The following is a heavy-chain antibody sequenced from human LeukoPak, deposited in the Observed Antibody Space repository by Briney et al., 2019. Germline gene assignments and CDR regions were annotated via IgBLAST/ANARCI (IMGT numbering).Heavy chain of an antibody. J-gene: IGHJ6*02. D-gene: IGHD1-26*01. CDR3: ARDQKVGATPYFGMDV. V-gene: IGHV1-69*04. Sequence: SVKVSCKTSGGTFSIYAISWVRQAPGQGLEWMGRIIPILGIANYAQKFQGRVTITADKSTSTAYMELSSLRSEDTAVYFCARDQKVGATPYFGMDVWGQGTTVTVSS. CDR2: IIPILGIA. CDR1: GGTFSIYA.